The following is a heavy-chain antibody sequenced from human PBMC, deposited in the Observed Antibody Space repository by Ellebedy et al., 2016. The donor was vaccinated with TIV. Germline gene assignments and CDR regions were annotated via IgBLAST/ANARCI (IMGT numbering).Heavy chain of an antibody. Sequence: PGGSLRLSCAASGFTVSSNYMSWVRQAPGKGLEWVSVIYSGGSTYYADSVKGRFTISSDNSKNPLYLQMNSLRAEDTAVYFCTRGKARTGYQYGMDLWGQGTTVAVSS. CDR1: GFTVSSNY. CDR3: TRGKARTGYQYGMDL. J-gene: IGHJ6*02. CDR2: IYSGGST. V-gene: IGHV3-66*01. D-gene: IGHD6-13*01.